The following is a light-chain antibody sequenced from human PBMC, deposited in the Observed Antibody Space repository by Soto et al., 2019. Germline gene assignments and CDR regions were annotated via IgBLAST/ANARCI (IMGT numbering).Light chain of an antibody. CDR2: DVD. Sequence: QSALTQPRSVSGSPGQSVAISCTGNSIDVGCYNYVSWFQQHPGQAPKVMIYDVDKRPSGVPDRFSGSKSGNTASLTISGLQAEDEADYYCCSYAGSPYVFGGGTKVTVL. J-gene: IGLJ1*01. CDR3: CSYAGSPYV. CDR1: SIDVGCYNY. V-gene: IGLV2-11*01.